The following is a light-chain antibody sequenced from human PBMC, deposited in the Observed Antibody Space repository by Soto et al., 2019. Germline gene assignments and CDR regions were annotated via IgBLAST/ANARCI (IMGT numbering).Light chain of an antibody. V-gene: IGKV4-1*01. CDR2: WAS. CDR1: QSVLYSSTNKNY. J-gene: IGKJ1*01. CDR3: QQYYNVPWT. Sequence: DIVMTQSPDSLAVSLGERATINCKSSQSVLYSSTNKNYLAWYQQKPGQPPKLLIYWASTRESGVPDRFSGTGSGTDFTLTISSLQAEDVAVYYCQQYYNVPWTFGQGTKVELK.